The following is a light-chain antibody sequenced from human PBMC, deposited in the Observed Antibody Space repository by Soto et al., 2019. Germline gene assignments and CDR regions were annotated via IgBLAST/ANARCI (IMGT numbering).Light chain of an antibody. J-gene: IGKJ5*01. CDR2: DAS. CDR3: QQRINWQVT. Sequence: EIVLTQSPATLSLSPGERAALSCRASQSVSSYLAWYQQKPGQAPRLLIYDASNRATGIPARFSGSGSGPDFTLTISSLEPEDFAVYYCQQRINWQVTFGQGTRLEIK. CDR1: QSVSSY. V-gene: IGKV3-11*01.